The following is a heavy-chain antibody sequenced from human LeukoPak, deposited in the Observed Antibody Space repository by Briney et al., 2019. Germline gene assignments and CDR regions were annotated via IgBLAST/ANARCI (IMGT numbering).Heavy chain of an antibody. D-gene: IGHD1-26*01. CDR2: INPNSGGT. J-gene: IGHJ4*02. V-gene: IGHV1-2*02. Sequence: ASVKVSCKASGYTFTGYYMHLVRQAPGQGLEWMGWINPNSGGTNYAQKFQGRVTMTRDTSISTAYMELSRLRSDDTAVYYCASHRSSGRKAYDEYWGQGTLVTVSS. CDR3: ASHRSSGRKAYDEY. CDR1: GYTFTGYY.